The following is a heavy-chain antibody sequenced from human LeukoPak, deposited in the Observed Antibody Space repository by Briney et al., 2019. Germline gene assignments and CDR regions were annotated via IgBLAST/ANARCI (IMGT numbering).Heavy chain of an antibody. D-gene: IGHD1-26*01. V-gene: IGHV3-23*01. Sequence: GGSLRLSCAASGFTFSSYTMNWVRQAPGKGLEWVSAISGSGGSTYYADSVKGRFTISRDDSKNTLYVQMNSLRAEDTAVYYCAKGSWVTFFYYWGQGTLVTVSS. CDR2: ISGSGGST. CDR3: AKGSWVTFFYY. J-gene: IGHJ4*02. CDR1: GFTFSSYT.